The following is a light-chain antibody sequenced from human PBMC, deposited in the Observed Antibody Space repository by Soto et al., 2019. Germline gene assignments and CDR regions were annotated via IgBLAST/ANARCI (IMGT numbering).Light chain of an antibody. J-gene: IGKJ1*01. Sequence: MLTQSPGTLSLSPGERATLSCRASQSVSSSYLAWYQQKPGQAPRLLIYGASSRATGIPDRFSGSGSGTDFTLTISRLEPEDFAVYYCHQYGISRTFGQGTKVDIK. V-gene: IGKV3-20*01. CDR3: HQYGISRT. CDR2: GAS. CDR1: QSVSSSY.